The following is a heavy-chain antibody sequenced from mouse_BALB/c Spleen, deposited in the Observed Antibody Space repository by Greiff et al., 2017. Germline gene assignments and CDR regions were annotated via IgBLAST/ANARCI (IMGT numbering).Heavy chain of an antibody. CDR1: GFTFSSYG. CDR2: INSNGGST. Sequence: EVQLVESGGGLVQPGGSLKLSCAASGFTFSSYGMSWVRQTPDKRLELVATINSNGGSTYYPDSVKGRFTISRDNAKNTLYLQMSSLKSEDTAMYYCARGGYYGYPFHYWGQGTTLTVSS. CDR3: ARGGYYGYPFHY. D-gene: IGHD1-2*01. J-gene: IGHJ2*01. V-gene: IGHV5-6-3*01.